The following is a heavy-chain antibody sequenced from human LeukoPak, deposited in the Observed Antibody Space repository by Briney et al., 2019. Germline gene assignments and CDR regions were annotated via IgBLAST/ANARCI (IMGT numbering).Heavy chain of an antibody. CDR1: GFTFSSYA. V-gene: IGHV3-30-3*01. Sequence: GGSLRLSCAASGFTFSSYAMSWVRQAPGKGLEWVAVISYDGSNKYYADSVKGRFTISRDNSKNTLYLQMNGLRAEDTAVYYCARGPYYDILTGLYYFDYWGQGTLVTVSS. CDR3: ARGPYYDILTGLYYFDY. J-gene: IGHJ4*02. CDR2: ISYDGSNK. D-gene: IGHD3-9*01.